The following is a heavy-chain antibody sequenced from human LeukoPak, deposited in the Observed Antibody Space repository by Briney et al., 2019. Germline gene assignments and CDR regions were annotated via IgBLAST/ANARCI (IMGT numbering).Heavy chain of an antibody. V-gene: IGHV3-23*01. CDR1: GFTFSSYA. CDR3: AKAIYDSSHPERWFDP. CDR2: ISGSGGST. J-gene: IGHJ5*02. Sequence: GGSLRLSCAASGFTFSSYAMSWVRQAPGKGLEWVSAISGSGGSTYYADSVKGRFTISRDNSKNTLYLQMNSLRAEDTAVYYCAKAIYDSSHPERWFDPWGQGTLVTVSS. D-gene: IGHD3-22*01.